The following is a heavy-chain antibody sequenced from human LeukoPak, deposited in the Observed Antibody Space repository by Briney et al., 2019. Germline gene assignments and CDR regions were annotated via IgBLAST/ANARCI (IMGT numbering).Heavy chain of an antibody. J-gene: IGHJ4*02. CDR3: ARRDVGATIDY. Sequence: PSETLSLTCTVSGDSISSSRFYWAWIRQPPGKGLEWIGSILYTGRSFYNPSLKSRVTISVDTSKNQFSLRLGSVTASDTAVYYCARRDVGATIDYWGQGTLVTVSS. V-gene: IGHV4-39*01. CDR1: GDSISSSRFY. CDR2: ILYTGRS. D-gene: IGHD1-26*01.